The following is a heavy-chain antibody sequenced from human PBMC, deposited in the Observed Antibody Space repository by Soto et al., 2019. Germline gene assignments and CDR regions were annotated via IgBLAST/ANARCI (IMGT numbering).Heavy chain of an antibody. CDR2: IYYSGTT. D-gene: IGHD5-18*01. CDR1: GGSISGYS. Sequence: PSETLSLTCSVSGGSISGYSWSWIRQPPGKGLEWVGNIYYSGTTNYNPSPRSRVTISVDTSKDQFSLKLNSVTAADTAVYYCARGRYSLGNFDYWGQGTLVTVSS. CDR3: ARGRYSLGNFDY. V-gene: IGHV4-59*01. J-gene: IGHJ4*02.